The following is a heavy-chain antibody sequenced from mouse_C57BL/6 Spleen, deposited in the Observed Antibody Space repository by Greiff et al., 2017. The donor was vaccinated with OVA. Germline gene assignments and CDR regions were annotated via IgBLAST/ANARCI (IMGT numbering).Heavy chain of an antibody. D-gene: IGHD4-1*01. J-gene: IGHJ2*01. CDR3: ARRDWDYFDY. V-gene: IGHV1-66*01. CDR2: LYPGSGNT. CDR1: GYSFTSYY. Sequence: VQLQQSGPELVKPGASVKISCKASGYSFTSYYIHWVKQRPGQGLEWIGWLYPGSGNTKYNEKFKGKATLTADTSSSTAYMQLSSLTSEDSAVYYCARRDWDYFDYWGQGTTLTVSS.